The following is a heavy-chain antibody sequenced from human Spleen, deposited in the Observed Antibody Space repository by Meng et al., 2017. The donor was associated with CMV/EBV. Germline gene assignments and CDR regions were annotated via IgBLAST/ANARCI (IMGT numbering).Heavy chain of an antibody. CDR1: GFTLSTYA. D-gene: IGHD2-2*01. CDR3: AKAAGAIVVVPAARTFDY. V-gene: IGHV3-23*01. Sequence: GGSLRLSCAASGFTLSTYAMNWVRQAPGRGLEWVSLIASVGDATYYADSVKGRFTISRDNSKNTLYLQMNSLRAEDTAVYYCAKAAGAIVVVPAARTFDYWGQGTLVTVSS. J-gene: IGHJ4*02. CDR2: IASVGDAT.